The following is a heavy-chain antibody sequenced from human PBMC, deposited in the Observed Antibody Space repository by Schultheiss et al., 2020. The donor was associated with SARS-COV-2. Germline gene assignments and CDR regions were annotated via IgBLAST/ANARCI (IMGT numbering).Heavy chain of an antibody. CDR2: IFYNGTI. J-gene: IGHJ4*02. Sequence: SQTLSLTCAVSSGSISSSDWWSWVRQPPGKGLEWIATIFYNGTIYSSPSLKSRVTMSVDTSENQFSLSLNSVTAADTAVYYCARQGGFYYDTSGYYPDYFDYWGQGTVVTVSS. V-gene: IGHV4-39*01. CDR3: ARQGGFYYDTSGYYPDYFDY. CDR1: SGSISSSDW. D-gene: IGHD3-22*01.